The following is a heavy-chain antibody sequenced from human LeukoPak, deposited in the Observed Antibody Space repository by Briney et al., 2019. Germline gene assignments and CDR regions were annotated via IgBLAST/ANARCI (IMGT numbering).Heavy chain of an antibody. V-gene: IGHV4-59*01. CDR2: IYYSGSS. J-gene: IGHJ6*03. Sequence: SETLSLTCTVSGGSISSYYWSWIRQPPGKGLEWIGYIYYSGSSKYNPSLKNRITISVDTSKNQLSLKLSSVTAADTAVYYCARVGLGSGGSTGYYYYMDVWGKGTTVTVSS. D-gene: IGHD3-10*01. CDR3: ARVGLGSGGSTGYYYYMDV. CDR1: GGSISSYY.